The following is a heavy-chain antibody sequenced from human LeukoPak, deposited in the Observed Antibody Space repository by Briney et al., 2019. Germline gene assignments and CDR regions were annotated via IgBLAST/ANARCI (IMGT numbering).Heavy chain of an antibody. CDR1: GHTVTELS. Sequence: ASVKVSCKVSGHTVTELSIHWLRQAPGKGLEWMGGFDPHDDETIYARNFLGRVTMTEDTSTNTAFMELTDLRSEDTAVYYCAAFDDSWSGYFSSSPYYYYVDVWGGGTTVTVSS. D-gene: IGHD3-3*01. J-gene: IGHJ6*03. CDR2: FDPHDDET. CDR3: AAFDDSWSGYFSSSPYYYYVDV. V-gene: IGHV1-24*01.